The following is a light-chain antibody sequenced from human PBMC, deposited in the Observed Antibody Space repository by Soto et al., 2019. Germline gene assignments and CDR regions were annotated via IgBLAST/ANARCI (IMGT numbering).Light chain of an antibody. CDR3: HQYNTYPT. CDR2: GAS. CDR1: QGVDKY. V-gene: IGKV1-16*01. Sequence: DIQMTQSPSSLSASVGDRVIITCRASQGVDKYLAWFQQKPGKAPKSLIYGASRLQSGVPSRFSGSGSGTDFTLTITNLQPEDFATYYCHQYNTYPTFGQGTRLQI. J-gene: IGKJ5*01.